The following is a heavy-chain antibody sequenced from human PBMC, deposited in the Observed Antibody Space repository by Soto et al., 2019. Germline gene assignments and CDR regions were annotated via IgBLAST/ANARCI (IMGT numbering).Heavy chain of an antibody. J-gene: IGHJ6*02. Sequence: GASVKVSCKASGGTFSSYAISWVRQAPGQGLEWMGGIIPIFGTANYAQKFQGRVTITADESTSTAYMELSSLRSEDTAVYYCARVWDIRYYYGMDVWGQGTTVTVSS. V-gene: IGHV1-69*13. D-gene: IGHD2-15*01. CDR3: ARVWDIRYYYGMDV. CDR1: GGTFSSYA. CDR2: IIPIFGTA.